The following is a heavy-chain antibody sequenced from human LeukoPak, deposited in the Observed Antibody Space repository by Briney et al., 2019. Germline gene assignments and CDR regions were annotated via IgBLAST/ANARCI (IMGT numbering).Heavy chain of an antibody. D-gene: IGHD2-15*01. CDR2: IRYDGSNK. J-gene: IGHJ4*02. CDR1: GFTFGKYG. CDR3: AKVFESGSIVVVVALFDY. Sequence: GGSLRLSCAASGFTFGKYGMHWVRQAPGKGLEWVAFIRYDGSNKYYADSVKGRFTISRDNSKNTLYLQMNSLRAEDTAVYYCAKVFESGSIVVVVALFDYWGQGTLVTVSS. V-gene: IGHV3-30*02.